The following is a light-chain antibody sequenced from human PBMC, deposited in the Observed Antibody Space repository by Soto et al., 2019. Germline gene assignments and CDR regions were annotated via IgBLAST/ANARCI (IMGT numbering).Light chain of an antibody. Sequence: SYEVTQPPSVTVATGQAARISCEALDIGNKSVHCYQQKPGQAPVLVVYDDSDRPSGIPERFSGSNSGNTATLTISRVEACDEADYLRQVRDRVSLSYIVVTGTEV. CDR1: DIGNKS. CDR3: QVRDRVSLSYI. J-gene: IGLJ1*01. CDR2: DDS. V-gene: IGLV3-21*02.